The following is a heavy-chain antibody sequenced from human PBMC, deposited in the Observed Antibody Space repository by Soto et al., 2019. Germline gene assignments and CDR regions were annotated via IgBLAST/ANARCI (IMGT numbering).Heavy chain of an antibody. V-gene: IGHV3-53*04. CDR2: IYIDGST. D-gene: IGHD5-12*01. Sequence: EVQLVESGGGLVQPGGSLRLSCAASGFTVSSNYMSWVRQAPGKGLEWVSVIYIDGSTYYADSVKGRFTISRHNSKNTLYLQMTCLRTEDTAVYYCAATRLGYWGQGTLVTVSS. CDR3: AATRLGY. J-gene: IGHJ4*02. CDR1: GFTVSSNY.